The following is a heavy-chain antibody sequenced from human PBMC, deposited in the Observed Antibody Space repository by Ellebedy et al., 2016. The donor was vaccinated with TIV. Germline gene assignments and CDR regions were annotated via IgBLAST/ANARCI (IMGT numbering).Heavy chain of an antibody. V-gene: IGHV1-46*01. CDR2: INPSGGST. J-gene: IGHJ4*02. Sequence: AASVKVSCKAPGNTFTTYFMHWVRQAPGKGLEWMGVINPSGGSTTYPQQFQGRVTMTRDMSTSTVHMELSSLRHEDTAVYYCARDRGYGDFLFDYWGQGTLVTVSS. D-gene: IGHD4-17*01. CDR3: ARDRGYGDFLFDY. CDR1: GNTFTTYF.